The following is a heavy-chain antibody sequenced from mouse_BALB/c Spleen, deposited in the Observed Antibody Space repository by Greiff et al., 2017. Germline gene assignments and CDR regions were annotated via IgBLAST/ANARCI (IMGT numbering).Heavy chain of an antibody. CDR2: INSNGGST. Sequence: DVMLVESGGGLVKLGGSLKLSCAASGFTFSSYYMSWVRQTPEKRLELVAAINSNGGSTYYPDTVKGRFTISRDNAKNTLYLQMSSLKSEDTALYYCARPNYGNYPYFDYWGQGTTLTVSS. CDR3: ARPNYGNYPYFDY. J-gene: IGHJ2*01. CDR1: GFTFSSYY. D-gene: IGHD2-1*01. V-gene: IGHV5-6-2*01.